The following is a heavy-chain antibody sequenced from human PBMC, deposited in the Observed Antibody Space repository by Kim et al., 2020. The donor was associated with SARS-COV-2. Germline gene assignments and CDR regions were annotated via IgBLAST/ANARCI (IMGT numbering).Heavy chain of an antibody. D-gene: IGHD6-6*01. CDR3: AREIARAPIEYSSPFDY. V-gene: IGHV3-30*04. Sequence: GGSLRLSCAASGSTFSSYAMHWVRQAPGKGLEWVAVISYDGSNKYYADSVKGRFTISRDNSKNTLYLQMNSLRAEDTAVYYCAREIARAPIEYSSPFDYWGQGTLVTVS. J-gene: IGHJ4*02. CDR2: ISYDGSNK. CDR1: GSTFSSYA.